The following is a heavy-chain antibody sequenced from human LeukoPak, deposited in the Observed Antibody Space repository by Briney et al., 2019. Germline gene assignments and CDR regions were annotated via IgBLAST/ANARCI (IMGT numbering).Heavy chain of an antibody. J-gene: IGHJ4*02. D-gene: IGHD5-12*01. CDR3: ARGDLRFDY. CDR1: GGSLSSGGYS. Sequence: SETLSLTCAVSGGSLSSGGYSWSWLRHPPGTGLEWIGYIYHSGSTYYNPSLKSRVTISVDRSKNQFSLKLSSVTAADTAVYYCARGDLRFDYWGQGTLVTVSS. V-gene: IGHV4-30-2*01. CDR2: IYHSGST.